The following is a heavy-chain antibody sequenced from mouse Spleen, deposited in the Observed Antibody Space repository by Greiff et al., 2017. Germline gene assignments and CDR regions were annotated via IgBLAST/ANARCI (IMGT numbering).Heavy chain of an antibody. CDR3: TTYYSNSFAY. D-gene: IGHD2-5*01. CDR2: IDPENGDT. Sequence: EVHLVESGAELVRPGASVKLSCTASGFNIKDDYMHWVKQRPEQGLEWIGWIDPENGDTEYASKFQGKATITADTSSNTAYLQLSSLTSEDTAVYYCTTYYSNSFAYWGQGTLVTVSA. J-gene: IGHJ3*01. CDR1: GFNIKDDY. V-gene: IGHV14-4*01.